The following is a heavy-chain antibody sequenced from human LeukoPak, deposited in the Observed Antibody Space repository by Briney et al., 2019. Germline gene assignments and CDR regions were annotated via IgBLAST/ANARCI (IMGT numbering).Heavy chain of an antibody. CDR1: GFTFSSYG. CDR3: AKDRVYGDYVLDY. CDR2: ISGSGGST. Sequence: GGSLRLSCAASGFTFSSYGMSWVRQPPGKGLEWVSTISGSGGSTSYADSVKGRFTISRDNAKNTLYLQMNSLTAEDTAVYYCAKDRVYGDYVLDYWGQGTLVTVSS. V-gene: IGHV3-23*01. D-gene: IGHD4-17*01. J-gene: IGHJ4*02.